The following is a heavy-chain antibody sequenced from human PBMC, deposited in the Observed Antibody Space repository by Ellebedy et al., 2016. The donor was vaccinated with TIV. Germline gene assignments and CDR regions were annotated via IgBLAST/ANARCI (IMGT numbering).Heavy chain of an antibody. V-gene: IGHV1-46*01. CDR2: INPSGGRT. J-gene: IGHJ4*02. CDR3: AIRYSSGWSLDY. Sequence: ASVKVSXXASGYTFSSYYMHWVRQAPGQGLEWMGIINPSGGRTSYAQKFQGRVTMTRDTSTSTAYMELSSLRSEDTAAYYCAIRYSSGWSLDYWGQGTLVTVSS. CDR1: GYTFSSYY. D-gene: IGHD6-19*01.